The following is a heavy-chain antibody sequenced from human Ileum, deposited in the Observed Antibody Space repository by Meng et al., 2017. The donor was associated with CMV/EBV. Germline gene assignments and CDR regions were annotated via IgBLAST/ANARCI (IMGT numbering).Heavy chain of an antibody. CDR1: FTSYH. D-gene: IGHD2-8*01. CDR3: AREYCTTYRCSYNPHWYDP. J-gene: IGHJ5*02. Sequence: FTSYHVHLLRQAPGQGLEWVGMINPADGGPTYAQRFQGRVTMTSDTSTSTVYMDLRSLRSDDTALYFCAREYCTTYRCSYNPHWYDPWGQGTLVTVSS. CDR2: INPADGGP. V-gene: IGHV1-46*01.